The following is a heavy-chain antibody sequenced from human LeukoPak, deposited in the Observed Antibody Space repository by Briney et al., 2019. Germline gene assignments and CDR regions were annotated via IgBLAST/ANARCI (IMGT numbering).Heavy chain of an antibody. CDR3: AGTSWYPDY. J-gene: IGHJ4*02. V-gene: IGHV4-59*08. Sequence: PSETLSLTCIVSGGSISGKYWSWIRQPPGKGLEWIGYIFYSGSTNYNPSLKSRVTISVDTSKNQFSLKLSSVTAADTAVYYCAGTSWYPDYWGQGTLVTVSS. D-gene: IGHD6-13*01. CDR2: IFYSGST. CDR1: GGSISGKY.